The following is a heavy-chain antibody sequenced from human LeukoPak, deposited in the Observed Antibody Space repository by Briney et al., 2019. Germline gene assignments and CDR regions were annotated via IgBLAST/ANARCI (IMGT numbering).Heavy chain of an antibody. V-gene: IGHV1-18*01. CDR3: ARDGVPAAVSCPGRFDP. D-gene: IGHD2-2*01. CDR1: GYTFSSYG. CDR2: ISAYNGHT. Sequence: ASVKVSCKASGYTFSSYGISWVRQAPGQGLEWMGWISAYNGHTNYAPKLQGRLTVTTDTSTSTAYMELRSLRSDDTAVYYRARDGVPAAVSCPGRFDPWGQGTLVIVSS. J-gene: IGHJ5*02.